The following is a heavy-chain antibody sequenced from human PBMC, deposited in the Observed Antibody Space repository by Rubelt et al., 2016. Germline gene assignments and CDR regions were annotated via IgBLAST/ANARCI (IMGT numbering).Heavy chain of an antibody. J-gene: IGHJ2*01. V-gene: IGHV3-53*01. D-gene: IGHD2-21*01. Sequence: EVQLVESGGGLIQPGGSLRLSCAASGFTVSSNYMSWVRQAPGKGLEWVSVIYSGGSTYYAESVKGRFTISRDNSKNTLYLQMNSLRAEDTAVYYCARGAETRFLRRDWYVDLWGRGTLVTVSS. CDR3: ARGAETRFLRRDWYVDL. CDR2: IYSGGST. CDR1: GFTVSSNY.